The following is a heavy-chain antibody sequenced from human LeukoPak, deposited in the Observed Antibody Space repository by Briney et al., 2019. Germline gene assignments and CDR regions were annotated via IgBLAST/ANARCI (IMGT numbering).Heavy chain of an antibody. D-gene: IGHD4-11*01. CDR1: GYTFTSYD. CDR2: MNPNSGNT. CDR3: ARGMTTVTTDYYGTDV. Sequence: GASVKVSCKASGYTFTSYDINWVRQATGQGLEWMGWMNPNSGNTGYAQKFQGRVTMTRNTSISTAYTELSSLRSEDTAVYYCARGMTTVTTDYYGTDVWGQGTTVTVSS. V-gene: IGHV1-8*01. J-gene: IGHJ6*02.